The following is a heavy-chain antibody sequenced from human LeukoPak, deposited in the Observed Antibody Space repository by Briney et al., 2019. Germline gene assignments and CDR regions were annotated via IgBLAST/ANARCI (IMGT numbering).Heavy chain of an antibody. CDR1: GFTFSTYW. D-gene: IGHD6-19*01. Sequence: PGGSLRLSCATSGFTFSTYWMTWVRQAPGKGLEWVANIKGDVGQTNYVDSVKGRFTISTDNAKNSLYLQMNSLRAGDTAVYYCVRDQSPRQKNIGSYDAFDIWGQGTMVTVSS. CDR3: VRDQSPRQKNIGSYDAFDI. J-gene: IGHJ3*02. CDR2: IKGDVGQT. V-gene: IGHV3-7*01.